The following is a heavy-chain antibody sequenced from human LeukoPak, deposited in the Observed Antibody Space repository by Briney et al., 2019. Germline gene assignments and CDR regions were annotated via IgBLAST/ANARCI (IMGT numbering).Heavy chain of an antibody. J-gene: IGHJ4*02. Sequence: ASETLSLTCTVSGGSISSYYWSWIRQPPGKGLEWIGYIYHSGSTNYNPSLKSRVTISVDTSKNQFSLKLSSVTAADTAVYYCASLRAKSDYWGQGTLVTVSS. CDR1: GGSISSYY. D-gene: IGHD4-17*01. CDR2: IYHSGST. CDR3: ASLRAKSDY. V-gene: IGHV4-59*08.